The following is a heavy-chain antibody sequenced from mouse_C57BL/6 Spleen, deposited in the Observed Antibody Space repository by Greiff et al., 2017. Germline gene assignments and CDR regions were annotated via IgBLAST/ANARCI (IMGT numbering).Heavy chain of an antibody. J-gene: IGHJ1*03. V-gene: IGHV1-52*01. CDR2: IDPSDSET. CDR1: GYTFTSYW. Sequence: QVQLQQPGAELVRPGSSVKLSCKASGYTFTSYWMHWVKQRPIQGLEWIGNIDPSDSETHYNQKFKDKATLTVDKSSSTAYMQLSSLTSEDSAVYYCARYGYYDYWYVDVWGTGTTVTVSS. D-gene: IGHD2-3*01. CDR3: ARYGYYDYWYVDV.